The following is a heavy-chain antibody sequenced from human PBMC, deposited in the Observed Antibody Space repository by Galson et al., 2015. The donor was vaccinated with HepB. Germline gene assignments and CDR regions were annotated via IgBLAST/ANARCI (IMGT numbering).Heavy chain of an antibody. J-gene: IGHJ6*02. Sequence: SVKVSCKASGYSFTNNYINWVRQAPGQGLEWMGVINPRGATTTYAQKFQGRVTMTRDISTSTVYMELSSLRSEDTAIYYRARDRDRGQRWELRSNAMDVWGQGTTVIVSS. V-gene: IGHV1-46*01. D-gene: IGHD1-26*01. CDR3: ARDRDRGQRWELRSNAMDV. CDR2: INPRGATT. CDR1: GYSFTNNY.